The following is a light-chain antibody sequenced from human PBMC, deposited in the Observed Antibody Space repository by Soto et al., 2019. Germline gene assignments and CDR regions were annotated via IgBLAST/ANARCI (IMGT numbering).Light chain of an antibody. J-gene: IGKJ4*01. CDR1: QDINSY. V-gene: IGKV1-9*01. CDR2: AGT. CDR3: QQLHGHPST. Sequence: IQLTQSPASLSASVGDRVTITYRASQDINSYIAWDQQKPVNAPTLLIYAGTSLQWGVPSRFSGSVSGTEFTLTISSLQPEDFATYYCQQLHGHPSTFGGGTKVDIK.